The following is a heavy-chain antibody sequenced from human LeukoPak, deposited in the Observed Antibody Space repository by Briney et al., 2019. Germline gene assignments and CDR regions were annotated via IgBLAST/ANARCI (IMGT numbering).Heavy chain of an antibody. J-gene: IGHJ4*02. CDR2: ISDSGGRT. V-gene: IGHV3-23*01. Sequence: PGPSLRLSCAAPASTFRSYGMRWVRQAPGECLEWVSAISDSGGRTNYADFVKGRFTISRDNSKNTLYLQMNSLRAEDTAVYYCARGTAENNSGYLDYWGQGTLVTVSS. D-gene: IGHD3-9*01. CDR3: ARGTAENNSGYLDY. CDR1: ASTFRSYG.